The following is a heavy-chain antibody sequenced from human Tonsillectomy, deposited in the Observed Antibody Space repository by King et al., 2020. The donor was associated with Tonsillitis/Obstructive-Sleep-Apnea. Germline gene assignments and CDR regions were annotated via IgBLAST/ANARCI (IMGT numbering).Heavy chain of an antibody. Sequence: VQLVESGGGLVKPGGSLRLSCAASGFTFSNAWMSWVRQAPGKGLEWVGRIKTKTDGGTTDYAAPVKGRFTITSDNSKNTRYLQLNSLKTEDTAVYYCTTLSTTHDYWGQGTLVTVSS. CDR1: GFTFSNAW. CDR3: TTLSTTHDY. D-gene: IGHD1-1*01. J-gene: IGHJ4*02. V-gene: IGHV3-15*01. CDR2: IKTKTDGGTT.